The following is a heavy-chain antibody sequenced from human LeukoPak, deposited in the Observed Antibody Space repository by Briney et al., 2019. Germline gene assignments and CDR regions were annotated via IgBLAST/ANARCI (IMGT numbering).Heavy chain of an antibody. CDR1: GESFSGYY. J-gene: IGHJ4*02. CDR2: IYYSGST. V-gene: IGHV4-30-4*08. CDR3: ARAPMIVVAYDY. D-gene: IGHD3-22*01. Sequence: SETLSLTCAVYGESFSGYYWSWIRQPPGKGLEWIGYIYYSGSTYYNPSLKSRVTISVDTSKNQFSLKLSSVTAADTAVYYCARAPMIVVAYDYWGQGTLVTVSS.